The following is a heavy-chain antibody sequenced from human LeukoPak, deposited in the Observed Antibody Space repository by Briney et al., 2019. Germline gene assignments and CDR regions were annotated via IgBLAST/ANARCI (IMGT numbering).Heavy chain of an antibody. D-gene: IGHD5-18*01. CDR2: ISNDGSKK. V-gene: IGHV3-30*18. CDR1: GFTFSSYG. J-gene: IGHJ4*02. Sequence: GGSLRLSCAASGFTFSSYGMHWVRQAPGKGLDWVAVISNDGSKKYYADSVKGRFTISRDNSKNTLSLQVSSLRTEDTAVYYCAKDRYGYAFEYSDSWGQGTLVTVSS. CDR3: AKDRYGYAFEYSDS.